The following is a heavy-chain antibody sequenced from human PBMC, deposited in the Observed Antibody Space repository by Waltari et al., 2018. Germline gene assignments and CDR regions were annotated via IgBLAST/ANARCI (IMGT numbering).Heavy chain of an antibody. J-gene: IGHJ4*02. CDR2: FDPEDGET. D-gene: IGHD2-21*02. V-gene: IGHV1-24*01. Sequence: QVQLVQSGAEVKKPGSSVKVSCKASGGTFSSYTISWVRQAPGQGLEWMGGFDPEDGETIYAQKFQGRVTMTEDTSTDTAYMELSSLRSEDTAVYYCATGRGITVVTPGYWGQGTLVTVSS. CDR3: ATGRGITVVTPGY. CDR1: GGTFSSYT.